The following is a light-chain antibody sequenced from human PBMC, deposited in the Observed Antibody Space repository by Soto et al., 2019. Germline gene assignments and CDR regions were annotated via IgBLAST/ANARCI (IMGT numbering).Light chain of an antibody. V-gene: IGLV1-40*01. Sequence: QSVLTQPPSVSGAPGQRVTISCTGSGSNIGAHYDVHWYQQVPGTAPKLVIYASTNRPSGVPDRFSGSKSGTSASLAITGLQAEDDAVYYCQSFDNTLSGVVFGEGTKLTVL. CDR3: QSFDNTLSGVV. J-gene: IGLJ2*01. CDR2: AST. CDR1: GSNIGAHYD.